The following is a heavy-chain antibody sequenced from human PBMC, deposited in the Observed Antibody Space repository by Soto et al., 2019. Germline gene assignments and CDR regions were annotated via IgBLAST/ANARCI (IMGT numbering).Heavy chain of an antibody. CDR2: ISGYNGKT. Sequence: ASVKVSCKASGYTFTNYGISWVRQAPGQGLEWMGWISGYNGKTNYAQKLQGRVTMTTDTSTSIVYMELRSLRSDDTAVYYCARVPYDYVWGSYPGGYYFDYWGQGNLATVSS. V-gene: IGHV1-18*01. CDR3: ARVPYDYVWGSYPGGYYFDY. CDR1: GYTFTNYG. D-gene: IGHD3-16*02. J-gene: IGHJ4*02.